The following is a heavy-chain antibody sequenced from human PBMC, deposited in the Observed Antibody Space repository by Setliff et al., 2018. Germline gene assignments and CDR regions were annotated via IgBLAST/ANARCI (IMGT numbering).Heavy chain of an antibody. CDR2: INHSGTT. J-gene: IGHJ4*02. Sequence: PSETLSLTCAAYGGTFSDYYWTWIRQPPGKGLEWIGEINHSGTTNYHPSLRSRVTISVDTSKNKFSLKVTSVTAADTSVYFCARGRNVAARLLDSWGQGTLVTVSS. CDR1: GGTFSDYY. CDR3: ARGRNVAARLLDS. D-gene: IGHD6-6*01. V-gene: IGHV4-34*01.